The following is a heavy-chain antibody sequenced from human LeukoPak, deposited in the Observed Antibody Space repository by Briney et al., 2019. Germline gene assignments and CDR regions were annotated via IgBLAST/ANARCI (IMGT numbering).Heavy chain of an antibody. V-gene: IGHV3-23*01. CDR1: GFTFSSYA. J-gene: IGHJ3*02. CDR3: ARGIAVALDAFDI. CDR2: ISGSGGST. D-gene: IGHD6-19*01. Sequence: GGSLRLSCAASGFTFSSYAMSWVRQAPGKGLEWVSAISGSGGSTYYADSVKGRFTISRDNSKNTLYLQMNSLRAEDTAVYHCARGIAVALDAFDIWGQGTMVTVSS.